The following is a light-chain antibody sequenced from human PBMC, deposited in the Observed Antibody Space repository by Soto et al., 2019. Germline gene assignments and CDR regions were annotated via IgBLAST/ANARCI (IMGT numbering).Light chain of an antibody. J-gene: IGKJ5*01. CDR2: DAS. V-gene: IGKV1-33*01. CDR3: QQYDNLPIT. Sequence: DIQMTQSPSSLSGSVVDRVTITCQASQDMSNYLNWYQQKPGKAPKLLIYDASNLETGVPSRFSGSGSGTDFTFTISSLQPEDIATYYCQQYDNLPITFGQGTRLEI. CDR1: QDMSNY.